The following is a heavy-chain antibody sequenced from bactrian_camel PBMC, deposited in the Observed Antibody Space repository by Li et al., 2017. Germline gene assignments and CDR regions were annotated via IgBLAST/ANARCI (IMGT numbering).Heavy chain of an antibody. D-gene: IGHD2*01. CDR2: INSGGGST. Sequence: VQLVESGGGLVQPGGSLRLSCAASGFTFSNYDMSWVRQAPGKGLEWVSGINSGGGSTYYADSVQGRFTISRDNAKNTVYLQLNSLKTEDTAMYYCVQKVDFSGAYYYAYWGQGTQVTVS. CDR1: GFTFSNYD. CDR3: VQKVDFSGAYYYAY. V-gene: IGHV3S40*01. J-gene: IGHJ4*01.